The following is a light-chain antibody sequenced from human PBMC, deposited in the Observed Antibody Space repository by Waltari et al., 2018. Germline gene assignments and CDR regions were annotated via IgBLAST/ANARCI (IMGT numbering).Light chain of an antibody. CDR2: DAS. Sequence: VVLTQSPVTLSLSPGETVTLSCRASQTIGTYLAWYQHKLGQSPRLLIYDASTRATGIPAKFSGSGSGTDFTLTISGLEAEDSAIYYCQQRYNWPPLTFGGGTKVQTK. V-gene: IGKV3-11*01. J-gene: IGKJ4*01. CDR3: QQRYNWPPLT. CDR1: QTIGTY.